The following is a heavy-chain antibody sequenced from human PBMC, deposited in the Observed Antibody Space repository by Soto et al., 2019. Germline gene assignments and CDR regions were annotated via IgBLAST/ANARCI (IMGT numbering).Heavy chain of an antibody. J-gene: IGHJ5*02. V-gene: IGHV1-8*01. D-gene: IGHD2-15*01. CDR2: MNPNSGNT. CDR3: ARVRTEGYCSGGSCYPTWFDP. Sequence: QVQLVQSGAEVKKPGASVKVSCKASGYTFTSYDINWVRQATGQGLEWMGWMNPNSGNTGYAQKFQGRVTMTRNTSISTAYMELSSLRSEDTAVYYCARVRTEGYCSGGSCYPTWFDPWGQGTLVTVSS. CDR1: GYTFTSYD.